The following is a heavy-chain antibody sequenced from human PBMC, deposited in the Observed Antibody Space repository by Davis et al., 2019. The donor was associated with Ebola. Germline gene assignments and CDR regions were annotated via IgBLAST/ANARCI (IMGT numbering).Heavy chain of an antibody. J-gene: IGHJ4*02. V-gene: IGHV4-59*11. CDR2: IYYTGRT. CDR3: ARDRVGLDF. Sequence: SETLSLTCAVYDGSLSNHYWSWIRQPPGKGLEWIGYIYYTGRTKYNTSLRSRVTMSVDRSKNQFSLSLNSVTAADTAVYFCARDRVGLDFWGRGTLVTVSS. D-gene: IGHD1-26*01. CDR1: DGSLSNHY.